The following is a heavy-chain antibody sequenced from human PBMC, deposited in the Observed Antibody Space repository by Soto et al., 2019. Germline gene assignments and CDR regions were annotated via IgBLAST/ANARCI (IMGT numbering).Heavy chain of an antibody. Sequence: GESLKISCKGSGYSFTSYWIGWVRQMPGKGLDWMGIIYPGDSDTRYSPSFQGQVTISADKSISTAYLQWSSLKASDTAMYYCARGLEVYYDSSGDLNWLDPWGQGTLVTVSS. CDR1: GYSFTSYW. CDR3: ARGLEVYYDSSGDLNWLDP. CDR2: IYPGDSDT. J-gene: IGHJ5*02. V-gene: IGHV5-51*03. D-gene: IGHD3-22*01.